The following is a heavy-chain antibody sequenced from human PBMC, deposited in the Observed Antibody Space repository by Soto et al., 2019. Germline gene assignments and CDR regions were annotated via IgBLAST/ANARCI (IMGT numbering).Heavy chain of an antibody. J-gene: IGHJ5*02. Sequence: PGGSLRLSCAASGFTFSSYSMNWVRQAPGKGLEWVSYISSSSTIYYADSVKGRFTISRDNAKNSLYLQMNSLRAEDTAVYYCAREADYVNWFDPWGQGTLVTVSS. V-gene: IGHV3-48*01. CDR1: GFTFSSYS. CDR3: AREADYVNWFDP. CDR2: ISSSSTI. D-gene: IGHD4-17*01.